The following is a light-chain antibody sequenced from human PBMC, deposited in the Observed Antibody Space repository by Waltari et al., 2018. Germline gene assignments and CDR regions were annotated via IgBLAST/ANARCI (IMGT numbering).Light chain of an antibody. Sequence: QLVLTQSPSASASLGASVKLTCSLSRGHKTYAIAWHQQQPEKGPRYLMKLYSDGSHSKGDGIPDRFSCSSPGAGRYLSISSLQSEDEADYYCQAWDSGIQVFGGGTKLTVL. V-gene: IGLV4-69*01. CDR1: RGHKTYA. CDR2: LYSDGSH. J-gene: IGLJ2*01. CDR3: QAWDSGIQV.